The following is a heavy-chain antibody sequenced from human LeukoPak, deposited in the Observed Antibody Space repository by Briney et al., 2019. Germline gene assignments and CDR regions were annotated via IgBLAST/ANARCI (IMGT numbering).Heavy chain of an antibody. J-gene: IGHJ6*02. D-gene: IGHD3-16*01. CDR3: ARVRGGRSWYYYGMDV. V-gene: IGHV3-30-3*01. Sequence: GGSLRLSCAASGFTFSNFAMHWVRQAPGKGLEWVAVISYDGDNEYYADSVKGQFTISRDNSKDRLYLQMNSLRPEDTAMYYCARVRGGRSWYYYGMDVWGRGTTVTVSS. CDR2: ISYDGDNE. CDR1: GFTFSNFA.